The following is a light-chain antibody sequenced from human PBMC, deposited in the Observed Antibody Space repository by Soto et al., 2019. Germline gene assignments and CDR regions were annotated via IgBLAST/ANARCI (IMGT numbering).Light chain of an antibody. CDR3: AAWDDSVNGLV. Sequence: VLPQPPSASVTPGQRVTISCSGSSSNIGSNTVNWYQQLPGTAPKLLIYSNNQRPSGVPDRFSGSKSGTSASLAISGLQSEDEADYYCAAWDDSVNGLVFGTGTKGTVL. V-gene: IGLV1-44*01. CDR2: SNN. J-gene: IGLJ1*01. CDR1: SSNIGSNT.